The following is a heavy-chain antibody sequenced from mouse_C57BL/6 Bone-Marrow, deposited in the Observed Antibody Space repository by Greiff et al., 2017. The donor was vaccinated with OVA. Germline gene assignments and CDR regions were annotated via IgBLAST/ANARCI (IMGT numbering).Heavy chain of an antibody. D-gene: IGHD3-2*02. J-gene: IGHJ2*01. CDR1: GYTFTDYY. Sequence: EVQLQQSGPELVKPGASVKISCKASGYTFTDYYMNWVKQSHGKSLEWIGDINPNNGGTSYNQKFKGKATLTVDKSSSTAYMELRSLTSEDSAVYYCAREDGTAQATSFDYWGQGTTLTVSS. CDR3: AREDGTAQATSFDY. CDR2: INPNNGGT. V-gene: IGHV1-26*01.